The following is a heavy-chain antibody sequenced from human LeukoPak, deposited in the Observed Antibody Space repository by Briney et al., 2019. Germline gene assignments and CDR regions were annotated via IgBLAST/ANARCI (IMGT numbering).Heavy chain of an antibody. V-gene: IGHV3-9*01. CDR3: AKDSSFSSYYYGSGSYYFDY. CDR2: ISWNSGSI. J-gene: IGHJ4*02. CDR1: GFTFSSYA. Sequence: GGSLRLSCAASGFTFSSYAMSWVRQAPGKGLEWVSGISWNSGSIGYADSVKGRFTISRDNAKNSLYLQMNSLRAEDTALYYCAKDSSFSSYYYGSGSYYFDYWGQGTLVTVSS. D-gene: IGHD3-10*01.